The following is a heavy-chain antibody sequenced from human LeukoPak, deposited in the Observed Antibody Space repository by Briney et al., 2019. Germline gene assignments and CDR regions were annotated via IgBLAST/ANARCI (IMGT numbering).Heavy chain of an antibody. CDR2: ISGSGGST. CDR3: AKDLFAGTAMVSRDGYFDY. D-gene: IGHD5-18*01. J-gene: IGHJ4*02. CDR1: GFTFSSDA. V-gene: IGHV3-23*01. Sequence: GGSLRLSCAASGFTFSSDAMSWVRQAPGKGLEWVSAISGSGGSTYYADSVKGRFTISRDNSKNTLYLQMNSLRAEDTAVYYCAKDLFAGTAMVSRDGYFDYWGQGTLVTVSS.